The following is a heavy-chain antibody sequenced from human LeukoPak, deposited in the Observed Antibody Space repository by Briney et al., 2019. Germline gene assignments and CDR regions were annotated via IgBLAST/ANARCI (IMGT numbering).Heavy chain of an antibody. Sequence: GGSLRLPCAASGFTFSSYSMNWVRQAPGKGLEWVSYISSSSSTIYYADSVKGRFTISRDNAKNSLYLQMNSLRAEDTAVYYCARDQKVTAFDYWGQGTLVIVSS. CDR1: GFTFSSYS. V-gene: IGHV3-48*01. CDR3: ARDQKVTAFDY. J-gene: IGHJ4*02. CDR2: ISSSSSTI. D-gene: IGHD2-21*02.